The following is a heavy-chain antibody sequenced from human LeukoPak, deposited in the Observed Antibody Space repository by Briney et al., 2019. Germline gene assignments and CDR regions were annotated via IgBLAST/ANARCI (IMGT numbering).Heavy chain of an antibody. CDR1: GFTFSSYG. CDR3: AKPFMVRGVIKNYYYYMDV. J-gene: IGHJ6*03. CDR2: ISGSGGST. D-gene: IGHD3-10*01. Sequence: PGGTLRLSCAASGFTFSSYGMSWVRQAPGKGLEWVSAISGSGGSTYYADSVKGRFTISRDNSKNTLYLQMNSLRAEDTAVYYCAKPFMVRGVIKNYYYYMDVWGKGTTVTISS. V-gene: IGHV3-23*01.